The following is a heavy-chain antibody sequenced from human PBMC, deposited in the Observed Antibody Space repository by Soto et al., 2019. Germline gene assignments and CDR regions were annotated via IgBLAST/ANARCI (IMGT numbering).Heavy chain of an antibody. Sequence: EVQLLESGGGLVQPGGSLRLSCAASGFTFSSYAMSWVRQAPGKGLEWVSTTSSSGGSTYYADSVKGRFTISRDNSKNTFYLQMNSLRGEDMAVYYCAKDGGYGSGCYYSADWSQGTLVTVSS. J-gene: IGHJ4*02. D-gene: IGHD3-10*01. CDR2: TSSSGGST. CDR3: AKDGGYGSGCYYSAD. CDR1: GFTFSSYA. V-gene: IGHV3-23*01.